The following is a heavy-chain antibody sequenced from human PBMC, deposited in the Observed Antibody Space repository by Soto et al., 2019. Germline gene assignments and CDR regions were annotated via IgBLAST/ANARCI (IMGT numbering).Heavy chain of an antibody. D-gene: IGHD2-2*03. CDR2: IIPIFGTA. V-gene: IGHV1-69*12. Sequence: QVQLVQSGAEVKKPGSSMKVSCKDSGGTLSSYAIGWVRPAPGQGLEWMGGIIPIFGTANYAQTFQGSVTITADESPITAYMSLSSLRSADTAVYYGARGLDIAFDYWGQGTLFTVSS. CDR3: ARGLDIAFDY. J-gene: IGHJ4*02. CDR1: GGTLSSYA.